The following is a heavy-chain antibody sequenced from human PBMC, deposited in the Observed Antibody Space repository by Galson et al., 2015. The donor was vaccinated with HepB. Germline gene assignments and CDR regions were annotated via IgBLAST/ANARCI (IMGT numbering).Heavy chain of an antibody. J-gene: IGHJ6*02. CDR2: ISTGGSTI. V-gene: IGHV3-11*01. Sequence: SLRLSCAASGFIFSDSYMSWIRQAPGKGLEWVSYISTGGSTIHYADSVKGRFTISRDNAKNSLYLQMDSLRSDDTAVYYCATSYDYGLNDWGQGTTVIVSS. CDR1: GFIFSDSY. CDR3: ATSYDYGLND.